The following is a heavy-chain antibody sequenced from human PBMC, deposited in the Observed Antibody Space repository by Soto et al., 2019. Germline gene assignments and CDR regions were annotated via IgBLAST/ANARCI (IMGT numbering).Heavy chain of an antibody. CDR3: AKAQAGGYYYGMDV. V-gene: IGHV3-30*18. J-gene: IGHJ6*02. D-gene: IGHD3-10*01. CDR2: ISYDERNI. Sequence: QVQLVESGGGVVQPGRSLRLSCAASGFTFSNYGMHWVRQAPGKGLEWVAVISYDERNIYYADSVKGRFTISRDNSKNTLYLQMNSLRAEDTAVYYCAKAQAGGYYYGMDVWGQGTTVTVSS. CDR1: GFTFSNYG.